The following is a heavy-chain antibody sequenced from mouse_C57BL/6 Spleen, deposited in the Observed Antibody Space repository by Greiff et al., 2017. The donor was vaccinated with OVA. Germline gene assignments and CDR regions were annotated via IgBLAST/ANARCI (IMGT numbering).Heavy chain of an antibody. V-gene: IGHV5-16*01. Sequence: DVHLVESEGGLVQPGSSMKLSCTASGFTFSDYYMAWVRQVPEKGLEWVANINYDGSSTYYLDSLKSRFIISRDNAKNILYLQMSSLKSEDTATYYCAREGITTVDAMDYWGQGTSVTVSS. D-gene: IGHD1-1*01. J-gene: IGHJ4*01. CDR1: GFTFSDYY. CDR2: INYDGSST. CDR3: AREGITTVDAMDY.